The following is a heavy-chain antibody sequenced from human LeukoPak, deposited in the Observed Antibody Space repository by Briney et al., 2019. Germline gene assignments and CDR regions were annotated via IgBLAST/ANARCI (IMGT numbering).Heavy chain of an antibody. CDR3: ATYDSSGYYYDY. CDR1: GGSFSGYY. CDR2: INHSGST. J-gene: IGHJ4*02. Sequence: SETLSLTCAVYGGSFSGYYWGWIRQPPGKGLEWIGEINHSGSTNYNPSLKSRVTISVDTSKNQFSLKLSSVTAADTAVCYCATYDSSGYYYDYWGQGTLVTVSS. D-gene: IGHD3-22*01. V-gene: IGHV4-34*01.